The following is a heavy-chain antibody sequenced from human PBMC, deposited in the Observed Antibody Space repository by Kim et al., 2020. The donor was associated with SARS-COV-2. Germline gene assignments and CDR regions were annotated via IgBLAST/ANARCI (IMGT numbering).Heavy chain of an antibody. J-gene: IGHJ2*01. Sequence: GGSLRLSCAASGFTFSSYAMSWVRQAPGKGLEWVSAISGSGGSTYYADSVKGRFTISRDNSKNTLYLQMNSLRAEDTAVYYCAKGYKSGYYSFWYFDLWFGGTLATVSS. V-gene: IGHV3-23*01. D-gene: IGHD5-12*01. CDR2: ISGSGGST. CDR3: AKGYKSGYYSFWYFDL. CDR1: GFTFSSYA.